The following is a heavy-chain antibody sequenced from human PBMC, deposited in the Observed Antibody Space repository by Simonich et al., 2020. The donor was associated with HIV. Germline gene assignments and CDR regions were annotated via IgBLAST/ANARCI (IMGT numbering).Heavy chain of an antibody. Sequence: EVQLVESGGGLVQPGRSLRLSCAASGFPFAVYAMHWVRQATGKGLGWGSGNSLNSGSIGYADSEKGRITITRDNAKNSLYLQMNSLRAEDTALYYCAKDSSYDSSGYIDYWGQGTLVTVSS. J-gene: IGHJ4*02. D-gene: IGHD3-22*01. CDR3: AKDSSYDSSGYIDY. CDR2: NSLNSGSI. CDR1: GFPFAVYA. V-gene: IGHV3-9*01.